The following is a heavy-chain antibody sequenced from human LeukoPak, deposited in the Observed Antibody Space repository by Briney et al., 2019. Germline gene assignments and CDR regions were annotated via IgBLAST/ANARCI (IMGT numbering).Heavy chain of an antibody. CDR2: IYYTGST. J-gene: IGHJ2*01. CDR3: ARDPGDGYSVWYFDL. CDR1: GGSVSSGSYY. D-gene: IGHD5-24*01. Sequence: SGTLSLTCTVSGGSVSSGSYYWSWIRQPPGKGLEWIGYIYYTGSTSYNPSLKSRVTISVDTSKNQFSLKVSSVTAADTALYYCARDPGDGYSVWYFDLWGRGTLVTVSS. V-gene: IGHV4-61*01.